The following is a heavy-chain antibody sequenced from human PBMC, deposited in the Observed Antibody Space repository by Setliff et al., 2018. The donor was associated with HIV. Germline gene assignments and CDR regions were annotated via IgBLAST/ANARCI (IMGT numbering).Heavy chain of an antibody. J-gene: IGHJ4*02. D-gene: IGHD3-9*01. CDR3: AGSILTGYYTFGADY. CDR1: RSTFNSHT. CDR2: IIPILGVA. Sequence: GASVKVSCKASRSTFNSHTINWVRQAPGQGLDWMGRIIPILGVANYAQRFQGKVTITADKSTSTAYMELTSLRSEDTALYYCAGSILTGYYTFGADYWGQGTLVTVSS. V-gene: IGHV1-69*02.